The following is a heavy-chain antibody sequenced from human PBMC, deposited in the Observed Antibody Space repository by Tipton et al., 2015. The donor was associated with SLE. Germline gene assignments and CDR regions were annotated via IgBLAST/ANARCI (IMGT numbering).Heavy chain of an antibody. Sequence: TLSLTCTVSGGSIGPYYWNWMRQSPGKGLEWIGYIYYSGTSSGGTNYNPSLKSRVSMSVDMSKNQFSLKLSSVTAADTAVYYCASGGAPAFMAVWGEGTTVTVSS. V-gene: IGHV4-59*01. J-gene: IGHJ6*03. D-gene: IGHD2-2*01. CDR1: GGSIGPYY. CDR3: ASGGAPAFMAV. CDR2: IYYSGTSSGGT.